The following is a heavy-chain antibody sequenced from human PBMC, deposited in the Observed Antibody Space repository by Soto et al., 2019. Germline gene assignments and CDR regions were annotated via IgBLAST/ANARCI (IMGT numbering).Heavy chain of an antibody. Sequence: HVQLVQSGTEVKKPGASVRVSCMVSGYPFTTYYIHWVRQAPGQGLEWLGWIDPRSGVTVYEQKFHGRVTMTRDTSISTVYMDLSGLTSDDTALYYCATDDYGIFPYWGQGSLVTVSS. CDR1: GYPFTTYY. J-gene: IGHJ4*02. CDR2: IDPRSGVT. CDR3: ATDDYGIFPY. V-gene: IGHV1-2*02. D-gene: IGHD3-10*01.